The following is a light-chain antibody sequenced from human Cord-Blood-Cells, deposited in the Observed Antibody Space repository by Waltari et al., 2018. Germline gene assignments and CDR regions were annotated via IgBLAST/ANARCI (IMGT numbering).Light chain of an antibody. CDR1: SSDVGCYNL. Sequence: QSALTQPASVSGSPGQSITISCTGTSSDVGCYNLVSWYQQHPGKAPKLMIYEGSKRPAVVSNRFSGSKSGNTASLTISGLQAEDEADYYCCSYAGSSTVFGGGTKLTVL. CDR2: EGS. V-gene: IGLV2-23*01. J-gene: IGLJ3*02. CDR3: CSYAGSSTV.